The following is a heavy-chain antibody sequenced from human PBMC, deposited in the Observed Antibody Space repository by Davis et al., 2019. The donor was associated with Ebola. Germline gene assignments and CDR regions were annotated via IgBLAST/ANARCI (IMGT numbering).Heavy chain of an antibody. CDR3: ARATFGYNSGWYADY. CDR2: ISAGNGNT. D-gene: IGHD6-19*01. Sequence: ASVKVSCKASGYSFPSYAIFWVRQAPGQRLEWMGWISAGNGNTKFSQKFQGRVTITRDTSARTAYMELRSLSSEDTAVYYCARATFGYNSGWYADYWGQGTLVTVSS. J-gene: IGHJ4*02. V-gene: IGHV1-3*01. CDR1: GYSFPSYA.